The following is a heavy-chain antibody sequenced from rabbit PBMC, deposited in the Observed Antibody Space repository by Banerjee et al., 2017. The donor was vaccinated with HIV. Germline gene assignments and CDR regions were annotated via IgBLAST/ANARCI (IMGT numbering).Heavy chain of an antibody. CDR1: GFTLSSSYY. V-gene: IGHV1S43*01. D-gene: IGHD2-1*01. J-gene: IGHJ4*01. CDR2: IYPTSGST. CDR3: ARDSYDDYGDLNL. Sequence: QEQLVESGGGLVQPEGSLTLTCTASGFTLSSSYYMCWVRQAPGKGLELIACIYPTSGSTWYASWVNGRFAISRSTSLNTVDLKMTSLTAADTATYFCARDSYDDYGDLNLWGPGTLVTVS.